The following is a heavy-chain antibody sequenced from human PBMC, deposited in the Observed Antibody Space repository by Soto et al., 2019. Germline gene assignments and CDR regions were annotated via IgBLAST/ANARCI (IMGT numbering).Heavy chain of an antibody. Sequence: GGSLRLSCAASGFTFSSYGMHWVRQAPGKGLEWVAVISYDGSNKYYADSVKGRFTISRDNSKNTLYLQMNSLRAEDTAVYYCATEELLGAFDIWGQGTMVTVSS. CDR2: ISYDGSNK. J-gene: IGHJ3*02. CDR3: ATEELLGAFDI. V-gene: IGHV3-30*03. D-gene: IGHD1-26*01. CDR1: GFTFSSYG.